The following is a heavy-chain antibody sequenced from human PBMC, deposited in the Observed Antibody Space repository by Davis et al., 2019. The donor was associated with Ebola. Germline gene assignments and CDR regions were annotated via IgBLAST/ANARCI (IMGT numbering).Heavy chain of an antibody. J-gene: IGHJ4*02. V-gene: IGHV3-74*01. D-gene: IGHD6-13*01. CDR2: ISGDGIKT. CDR3: ARSVYSSSWRPDY. Sequence: HTGGSLRLSCAASGFTFSKYWMYWVRQAPGKGLEWVSRISGDGIKTDYASSVKGRFTISRDNANNRVFLQMNSLRFEDRAMYYCARSVYSSSWRPDYWGQGILVTVSS. CDR1: GFTFSKYW.